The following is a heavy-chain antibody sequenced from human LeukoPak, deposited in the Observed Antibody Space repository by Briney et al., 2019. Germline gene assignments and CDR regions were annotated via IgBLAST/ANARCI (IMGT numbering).Heavy chain of an antibody. D-gene: IGHD3-22*01. CDR2: INAGNGNT. Sequence: ASVKVSCKASGYTFTSYAMHWVRQAPGQRLEWMGWINAGNGNTKYSQKFQGRVTITADKSTSTAYMELSSLRSEDTAVYYCASAGAYYDSSAYGVDYWGQGTLVTVSS. CDR3: ASAGAYYDSSAYGVDY. J-gene: IGHJ4*02. CDR1: GYTFTSYA. V-gene: IGHV1-3*01.